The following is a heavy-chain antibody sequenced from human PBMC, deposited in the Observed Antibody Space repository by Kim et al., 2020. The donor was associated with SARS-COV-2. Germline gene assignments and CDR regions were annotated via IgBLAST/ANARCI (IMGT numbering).Heavy chain of an antibody. Sequence: STTYNPPHTSRVTISVDTSKNQFSLKLSSVTAADTAVYYCARDIGYPSDYWGQGTLVTVSS. J-gene: IGHJ4*02. CDR3: ARDIGYPSDY. D-gene: IGHD3-16*02. V-gene: IGHV4-59*01. CDR2: ST.